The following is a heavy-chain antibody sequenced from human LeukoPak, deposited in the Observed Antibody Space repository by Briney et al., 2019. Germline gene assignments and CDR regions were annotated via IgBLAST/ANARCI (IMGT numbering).Heavy chain of an antibody. CDR2: INQDGSGK. V-gene: IGHV3-7*01. D-gene: IGHD3-16*01. Sequence: GGSLRLSCAASGFTFNNYWMHWVRQAPGKGLEWVANINQDGSGKNFVDSVKGRFTIPRDNAKNSLYLQMNSLRAEDTAVYYCARGLRGGEYYFDYWGQGTLVTVSS. J-gene: IGHJ4*02. CDR1: GFTFNNYW. CDR3: ARGLRGGEYYFDY.